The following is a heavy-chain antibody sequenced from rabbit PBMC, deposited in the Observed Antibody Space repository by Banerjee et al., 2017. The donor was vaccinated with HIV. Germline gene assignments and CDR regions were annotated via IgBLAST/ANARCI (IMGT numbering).Heavy chain of an antibody. CDR3: AKDGGSDYDWAMDL. J-gene: IGHJ6*01. CDR1: GFSFSSGYY. D-gene: IGHD8-1*01. CDR2: IAGGSTGST. V-gene: IGHV1S40*01. Sequence: QSLEESGGDLVKPGASLTLTCTASGFSFSSGYYMCWVRQAPGKGLEWIACIAGGSTGSTYYASWAKGRFTISKTSSTTVTLQMTSLTAADTATYFCAKDGGSDYDWAMDLWGPGTLVTVS.